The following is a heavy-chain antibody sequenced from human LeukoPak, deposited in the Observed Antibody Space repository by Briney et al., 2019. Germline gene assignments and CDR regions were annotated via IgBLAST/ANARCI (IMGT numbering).Heavy chain of an antibody. J-gene: IGHJ4*02. CDR1: GFTFSSYS. Sequence: GGSLRLSCAASGFTFSSYSMNWVRQAPGKGLEWVAAISTTSGNIYYADSVKGRFTISRDNAKNSLYLQLNSLRVEDTALYYCARRAPSHDFDDWGQGTLVTVSS. CDR3: ARRAPSHDFDD. V-gene: IGHV3-21*01. CDR2: ISTTSGNI.